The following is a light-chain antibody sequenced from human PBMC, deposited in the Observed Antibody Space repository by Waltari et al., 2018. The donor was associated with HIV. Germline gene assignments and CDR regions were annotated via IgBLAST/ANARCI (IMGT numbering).Light chain of an antibody. CDR2: KDT. J-gene: IGLJ1*01. V-gene: IGLV1-47*01. CDR1: SSNIENDN. Sequence: QPVLTQPPSASGTPGQRVTISCSGSSSNIENDNVYWYQQFPGAAPKRLSYKDTQRPSGVPDRFTGSKSGTSASLAIGGLRSEDEADYYCVGWDSRLRGYVFGTGTKVTVL. CDR3: VGWDSRLRGYV.